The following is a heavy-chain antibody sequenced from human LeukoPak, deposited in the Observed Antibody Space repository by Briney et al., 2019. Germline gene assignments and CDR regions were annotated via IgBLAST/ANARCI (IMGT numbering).Heavy chain of an antibody. Sequence: SETLSLTCTVSGGSISSYYWSWIRQPPGKGLEWIGYIYYTETSYNPSLKSRVTISADTSKNQLSLKLYSVTAADTAVYYCARASLGSGNYGRYFDDWGQGTLVTVSS. D-gene: IGHD3-10*01. V-gene: IGHV4-59*01. CDR1: GGSISSYY. J-gene: IGHJ4*02. CDR2: IYYTET. CDR3: ARASLGSGNYGRYFDD.